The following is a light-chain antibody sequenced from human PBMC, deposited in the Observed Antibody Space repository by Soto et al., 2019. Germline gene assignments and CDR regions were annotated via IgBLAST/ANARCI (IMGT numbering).Light chain of an antibody. CDR1: QSISSW. J-gene: IGKJ3*01. CDR2: KAS. CDR3: QQYNSYTFT. V-gene: IGKV1-5*03. Sequence: DIQMTQSPSTLSASVGDRVTITCRASQSISSWLAWYPQKPGKAPKLLIYKASSLESGVPSRFSGSGSGTEFTLTISSLQPDDFATYYCQQYNSYTFTFGPGTQVDIK.